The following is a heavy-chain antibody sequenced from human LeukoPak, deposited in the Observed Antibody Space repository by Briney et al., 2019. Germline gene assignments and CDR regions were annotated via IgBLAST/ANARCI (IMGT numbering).Heavy chain of an antibody. CDR3: ARDRYNWNDDPHWCDP. V-gene: IGHV1-69*04. D-gene: IGHD1-20*01. CDR1: GGTFSSYA. J-gene: IGHJ5*02. Sequence: SVKVSCKASGGTFSSYAISWVRLAPGQGLEWMGRIIPIFGIANYAQKFQGRVTITADKSTSTAYMELSSLRSEDTAVYYCARDRYNWNDDPHWCDPWGQGTLVSVSS. CDR2: IIPIFGIA.